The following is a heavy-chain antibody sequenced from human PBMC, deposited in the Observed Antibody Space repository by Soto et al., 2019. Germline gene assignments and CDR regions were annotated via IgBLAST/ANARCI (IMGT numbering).Heavy chain of an antibody. V-gene: IGHV3-15*07. Sequence: GGSLRLSCAASGFTFSNAWMNWVRQAPGKGLEWVGRIKSKTDGGTTDYAAPVKGRFTISRDDSKNTLYLQMNSLKTEDTAVYYCTTVFCSSCYNYYYYGMDVWGQGTTVTVSS. J-gene: IGHJ6*02. CDR3: TTVFCSSCYNYYYYGMDV. D-gene: IGHD2-2*02. CDR1: GFTFSNAW. CDR2: IKSKTDGGTT.